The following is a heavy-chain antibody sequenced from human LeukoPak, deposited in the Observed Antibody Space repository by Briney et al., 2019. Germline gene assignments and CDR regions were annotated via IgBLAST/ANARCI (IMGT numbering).Heavy chain of an antibody. V-gene: IGHV1-46*01. J-gene: IGHJ4*02. CDR3: ARVGYSYDSSGYYGFDY. Sequence: ASVKVSCKASGYTFTSYYMHWVRQAPGQGLEWMGIINPSGGSTSYAQKFQGRVTMTRDTSTSTVYMELSSLRSEDTAVYYCARVGYSYDSSGYYGFDYWGQGTLVTVSS. CDR2: INPSGGST. CDR1: GYTFTSYY. D-gene: IGHD3-22*01.